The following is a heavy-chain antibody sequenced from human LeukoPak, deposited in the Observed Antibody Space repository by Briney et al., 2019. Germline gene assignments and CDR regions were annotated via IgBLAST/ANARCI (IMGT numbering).Heavy chain of an antibody. V-gene: IGHV5-51*06. CDR3: ARAPNFDN. Sequence: ESLKISCTAHGYSFTSHRVACVRQLPVKCLEWMGVVYTSDSETKYSPSFEGQLTISVVKSVSTAYLQWNSLKASDPAMYYCARAPNFDNWGQGTLVTVSS. CDR1: GYSFTSHR. CDR2: VYTSDSET. J-gene: IGHJ4*02.